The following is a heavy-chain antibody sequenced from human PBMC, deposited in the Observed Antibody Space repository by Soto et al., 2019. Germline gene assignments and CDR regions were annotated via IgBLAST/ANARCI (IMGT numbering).Heavy chain of an antibody. Sequence: PSETLSLTCAVSGGSFSGYYWSWVRQTPGKGLEWIGDINHTGGSNYNPPLKSRVMISVDTAKTQFSLNVTSVTAADTAVYYCAREVGYYSATRRNLYFDYWGPGTQVTVSS. D-gene: IGHD2-2*01. CDR2: INHTGGS. CDR1: GGSFSGYY. J-gene: IGHJ4*02. V-gene: IGHV4-34*01. CDR3: AREVGYYSATRRNLYFDY.